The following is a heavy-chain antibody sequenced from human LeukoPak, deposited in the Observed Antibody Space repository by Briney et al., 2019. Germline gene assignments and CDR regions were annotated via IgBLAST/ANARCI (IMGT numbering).Heavy chain of an antibody. CDR2: ISSSSSYI. V-gene: IGHV3-21*01. CDR3: AELGITMIGGV. Sequence: PGGSLRLSCAASGFTFSSYSMNWVRQAPGKGLEWVSSISSSSSYIYYADSVKGRFTISRDNAKNSLYLQMNSLRAGDTAVYYCAELGITMIGGVWGKGTTVTISS. CDR1: GFTFSSYS. J-gene: IGHJ6*04. D-gene: IGHD3-10*02.